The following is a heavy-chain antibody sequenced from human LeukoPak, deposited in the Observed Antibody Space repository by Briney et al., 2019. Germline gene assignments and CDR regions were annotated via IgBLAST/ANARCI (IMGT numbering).Heavy chain of an antibody. J-gene: IGHJ3*02. CDR2: IYYSGST. D-gene: IGHD3-10*01. V-gene: IGHV4-59*01. CDR1: GGSISSYY. CDR3: ARDGSGSYYKPSNDAFDI. Sequence: SETLSLTCTVSGGSISSYYWSWIRQPPGKGLEWFGYIYYSGSTNYNPSLKSRVTISVDTSKNQFSLKLSSVTAADTAVYYCARDGSGSYYKPSNDAFDIWGQGTMVTVSS.